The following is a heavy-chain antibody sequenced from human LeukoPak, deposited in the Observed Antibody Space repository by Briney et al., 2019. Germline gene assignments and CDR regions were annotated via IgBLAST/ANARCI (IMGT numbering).Heavy chain of an antibody. Sequence: PSETLSLTCAVYGGSFSGYYWSWIRQPPGKGLEWIGEINHSGSTNYNPSLKSRVTISVDTSKNQFSLRLSSVTAADTAVYYCARKKAAAGDFEYWGQGALVTVSS. J-gene: IGHJ4*02. V-gene: IGHV4-34*01. CDR1: GGSFSGYY. D-gene: IGHD6-13*01. CDR3: ARKKAAAGDFEY. CDR2: INHSGST.